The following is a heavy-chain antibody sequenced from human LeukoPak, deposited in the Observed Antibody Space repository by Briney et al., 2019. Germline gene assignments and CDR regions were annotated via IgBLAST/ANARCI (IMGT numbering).Heavy chain of an antibody. CDR1: GFTFSTCV. J-gene: IGHJ4*02. V-gene: IGHV3-23*01. CDR3: ARDRGRYYDSRGFYWGYYFDS. CDR2: ISGSGGNA. D-gene: IGHD3-22*01. Sequence: GGSLRLSCEASGFTFSTCVVNWVRQAPGKGLEWVSTISGSGGNAYYADSVNGRFTISRDNSKNTLYLQMSSVRVDDTAVYYCARDRGRYYDSRGFYWGYYFDSWGQGILVTVST.